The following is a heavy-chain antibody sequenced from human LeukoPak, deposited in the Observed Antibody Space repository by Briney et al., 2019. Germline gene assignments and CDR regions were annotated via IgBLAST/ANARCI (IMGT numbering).Heavy chain of an antibody. CDR2: MYYSGST. CDR3: ARSSGYYGGDMDV. J-gene: IGHJ6*03. V-gene: IGHV4-39*01. CDR1: GGSISSSSYY. D-gene: IGHD3-22*01. Sequence: PSETLSLTCTVSGGSISSSSYYWGWTRQPPGKGLEWIGSMYYSGSTYYNPSLKSRVTMSVDTSKNQFSLKLSSVTAADTAVYYCARSSGYYGGDMDVWGKGTTVSVS.